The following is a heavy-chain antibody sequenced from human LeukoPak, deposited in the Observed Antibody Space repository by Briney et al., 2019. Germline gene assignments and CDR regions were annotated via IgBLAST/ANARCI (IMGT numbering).Heavy chain of an antibody. D-gene: IGHD5-18*01. V-gene: IGHV3-23*01. CDR2: ISGSGGST. Sequence: GGSLRLSCAASGFTFSSYAMSWVRQAPGKGLEWVSAISGSGGSTYYADSVKGRFTISRDNSKNTLYLQMNSLRAEDTAVYYCAKGRSWIQLWPPKYRGQGTLVTVSS. CDR1: GFTFSSYA. CDR3: AKGRSWIQLWPPKY. J-gene: IGHJ4*02.